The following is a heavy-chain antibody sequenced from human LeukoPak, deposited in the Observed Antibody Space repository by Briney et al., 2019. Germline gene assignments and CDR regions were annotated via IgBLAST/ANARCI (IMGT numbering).Heavy chain of an antibody. Sequence: GGSLRLSCAASGFTFSSYAMSWVRQAPGKGLEWVSDISGGGGSTSYADSVKGRFTISRDNSKNTLYLQMNSLRAEDTAVYYCAKLGYSSGWSFDYWGQGTLVTVSS. J-gene: IGHJ4*02. CDR2: ISGGGGST. V-gene: IGHV3-23*01. D-gene: IGHD6-19*01. CDR3: AKLGYSSGWSFDY. CDR1: GFTFSSYA.